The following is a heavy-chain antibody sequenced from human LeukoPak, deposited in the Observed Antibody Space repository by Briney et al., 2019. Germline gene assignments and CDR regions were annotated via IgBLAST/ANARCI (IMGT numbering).Heavy chain of an antibody. Sequence: PSVTLSLTCTVSGGSISSYYWSWIRQPPGKGLEWIGYIYYSGSTNYNPSLKSRVTISVDTSKNQFSLKLSSVTAADTAVYYCARRDTNDAFDIWGQGTMVTVSS. J-gene: IGHJ3*02. CDR2: IYYSGST. V-gene: IGHV4-59*01. CDR1: GGSISSYY. CDR3: ARRDTNDAFDI.